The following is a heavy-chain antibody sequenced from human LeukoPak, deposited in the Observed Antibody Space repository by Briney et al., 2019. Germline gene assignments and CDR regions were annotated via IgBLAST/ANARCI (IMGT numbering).Heavy chain of an antibody. CDR1: GGSISSYY. V-gene: IGHV4-59*01. CDR3: ARVISHGYYMDV. Sequence: PSETLSLTCTVSGGSISSYYWSWLRQPPGKGLEWIGYIYYSGSTNYNPSLKSRVTISVDTSKNQFSLKLSSVTAADTAVYYCARVISHGYYMDVWGKGTTVTVSS. CDR2: IYYSGST. J-gene: IGHJ6*03. D-gene: IGHD4-17*01.